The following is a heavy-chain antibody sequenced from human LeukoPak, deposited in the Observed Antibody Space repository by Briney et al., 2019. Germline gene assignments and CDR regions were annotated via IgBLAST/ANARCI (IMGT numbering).Heavy chain of an antibody. D-gene: IGHD3-9*01. Sequence: PGGSLRLSCAASGFTFSSYNMNWVRQAPGKGLEWVSSISSSSSYIYYADSVKGRFTISRDNAKKSLYLQMSSLKAEDTAVYFCARDLYDILTGYSEVSGGWGQGTLVTVSS. V-gene: IGHV3-21*01. CDR2: ISSSSSYI. CDR1: GFTFSSYN. J-gene: IGHJ4*02. CDR3: ARDLYDILTGYSEVSGG.